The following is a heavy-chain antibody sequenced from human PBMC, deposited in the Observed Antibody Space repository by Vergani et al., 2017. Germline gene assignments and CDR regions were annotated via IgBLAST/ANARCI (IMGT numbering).Heavy chain of an antibody. Sequence: QVQLVQSGAEVKKPGSSVKVSCKDSGGTFSSYAISWVRQAPGQGLEWMGGIIPIFGTANYAQKFQGRVTITADKSTSTAYMELSSLRSEDTAVYYCARDTLGENYYDSSGYFDYWGQGTLVTVSS. CDR3: ARDTLGENYYDSSGYFDY. CDR1: GGTFSSYA. D-gene: IGHD3-22*01. CDR2: IIPIFGTA. V-gene: IGHV1-69*06. J-gene: IGHJ4*02.